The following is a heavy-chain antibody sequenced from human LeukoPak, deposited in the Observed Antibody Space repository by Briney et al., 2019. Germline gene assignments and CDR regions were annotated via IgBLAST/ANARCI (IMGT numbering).Heavy chain of an antibody. V-gene: IGHV1-18*01. D-gene: IGHD3-22*01. CDR2: ISAYNGNT. Sequence: ASVKVSCKASGYTFTSYGISWVRPAPGQGLEWMGWISAYNGNTNYAQKLQGRVTMTTDTSTSTAYMELRSLRPDDTAVYYCARQPRDYYYDSSGYYYFDYWGQGTLVTVSS. J-gene: IGHJ4*02. CDR3: ARQPRDYYYDSSGYYYFDY. CDR1: GYTFTSYG.